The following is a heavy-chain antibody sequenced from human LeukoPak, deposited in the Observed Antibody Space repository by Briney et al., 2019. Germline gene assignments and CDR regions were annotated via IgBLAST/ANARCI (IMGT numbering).Heavy chain of an antibody. CDR2: ISGSGGST. CDR3: AKDASSENYYGSGSYFDY. D-gene: IGHD3-10*01. J-gene: IGHJ4*02. Sequence: GGSLRLSCAASGFTFSSYAMRWVRQAPGKGLEWVSAISGSGGSTYYADSVKGRFTISRDNSKNTLYLQMNSLRAEDTAVYYCAKDASSENYYGSGSYFDYWGQGTLVTVSS. CDR1: GFTFSSYA. V-gene: IGHV3-23*01.